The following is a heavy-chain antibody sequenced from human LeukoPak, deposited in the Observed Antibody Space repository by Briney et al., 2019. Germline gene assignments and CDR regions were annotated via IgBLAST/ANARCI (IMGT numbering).Heavy chain of an antibody. V-gene: IGHV3-23*01. CDR2: ISDSGGRT. J-gene: IGHJ4*02. D-gene: IGHD3-22*01. CDR1: GITLSNYG. CDR3: AKRGVVIRVILVGFHKEAYYFDS. Sequence: GGSLRLSCAVSGITLSNYGMSWVRLAPGKGLEWVAGISDSGGRTNYADSVKGRFTISRDNSKSTLYLQMNSLRAEDTAVYFCAKRGVVIRVILVGFHKEAYYFDSWGQGALVTVSS.